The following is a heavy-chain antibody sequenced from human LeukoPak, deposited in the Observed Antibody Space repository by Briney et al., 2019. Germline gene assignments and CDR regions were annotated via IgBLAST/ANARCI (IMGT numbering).Heavy chain of an antibody. D-gene: IGHD2-2*01. V-gene: IGHV1-3*01. CDR2: INAGNGNT. CDR1: GYTFTSYA. Sequence: GASVKVSCKASGYTFTSYAMHWVRQAPGQRLEWMGWINAGNGNTKYSQKFQGRVTMTRDTSTSTVYMELSSLRSEDTAVYYCARGGPPEPAAPHYNWFDPWGQGTLVTVSS. CDR3: ARGGPPEPAAPHYNWFDP. J-gene: IGHJ5*02.